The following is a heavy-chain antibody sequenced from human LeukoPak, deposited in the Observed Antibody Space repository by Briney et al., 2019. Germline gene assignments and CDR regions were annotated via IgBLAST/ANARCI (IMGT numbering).Heavy chain of an antibody. D-gene: IGHD6-13*01. CDR2: ISSSGSTI. V-gene: IGHV3-11*01. CDR1: GFTFSDYY. J-gene: IGHJ4*02. Sequence: PGGSLRLSCAASGFTFSDYYMSWIRQAPGKGLVWVSYISSSGSTIYYADSVKGRFTISRDNAKNSLYLQMNSLRAGDTAVYYCARDLAAAGGVNDYWGQGTLVTVSS. CDR3: ARDLAAAGGVNDY.